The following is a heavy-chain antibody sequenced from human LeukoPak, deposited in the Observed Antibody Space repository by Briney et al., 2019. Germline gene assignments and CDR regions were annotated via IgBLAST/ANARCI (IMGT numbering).Heavy chain of an antibody. J-gene: IGHJ4*02. V-gene: IGHV1-46*01. D-gene: IGHD4-17*01. Sequence: ASVKVSCKASGYTFTSYYMHWVRQAPGQGLEWMGIINPSGGSTSYAQKFQGRVTMTRDMSTSTVYMELSSLRSEDTAVYYCARVSTEKKFDYWGQGTLVTVSS. CDR1: GYTFTSYY. CDR2: INPSGGST. CDR3: ARVSTEKKFDY.